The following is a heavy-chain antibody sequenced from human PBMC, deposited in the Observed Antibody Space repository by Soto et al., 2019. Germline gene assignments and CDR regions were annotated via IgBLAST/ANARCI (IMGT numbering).Heavy chain of an antibody. CDR1: GFTFSSYG. D-gene: IGHD5-12*01. J-gene: IGHJ3*02. V-gene: IGHV3-33*01. CDR3: ARDRKWLRQEYAFDI. Sequence: GGSLRLSCAASGFTFSSYGMHWVRQAPGKGLEWVAVIWYDGSNKYYADSVKGRFTISRDNSKNTLYLQMNSLRAEDTAVYYCARDRKWLRQEYAFDIWGQGTMVTVSS. CDR2: IWYDGSNK.